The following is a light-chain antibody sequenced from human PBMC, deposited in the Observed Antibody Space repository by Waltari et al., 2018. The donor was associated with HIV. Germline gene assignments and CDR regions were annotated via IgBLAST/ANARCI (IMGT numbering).Light chain of an antibody. Sequence: QSVLTQPPSASGTPGQRVPISCSGSHSHLRTNYGYLYQQLPGTTPNILSYRNGQRPSGVPDRFSGSKSGTSASLAISGLRSEDEAAYYCAAWDDILSGLVFGGGTKLTVL. V-gene: IGLV1-47*01. CDR2: RNG. J-gene: IGLJ3*02. CDR1: HSHLRTNY. CDR3: AAWDDILSGLV.